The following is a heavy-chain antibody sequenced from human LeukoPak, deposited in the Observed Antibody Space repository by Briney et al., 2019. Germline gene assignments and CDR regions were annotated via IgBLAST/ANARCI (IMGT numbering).Heavy chain of an antibody. J-gene: IGHJ5*02. CDR3: ARDRGDDNDRDWFDP. V-gene: IGHV4-38-2*02. CDR1: GFTLSDYY. D-gene: IGHD3-10*01. CDR2: IYYSGST. Sequence: GSLRLSCAASGFTLSDYYMSWIRQAPGKGLEWIGSIYYSGSTYYNPSLKSRVTISVDTSKNQFSLKLSSVTAADTAVYFCARDRGDDNDRDWFDPWGQGTLVTVSS.